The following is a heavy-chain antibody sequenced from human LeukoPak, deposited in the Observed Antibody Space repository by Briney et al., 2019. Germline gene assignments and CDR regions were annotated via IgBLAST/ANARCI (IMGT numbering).Heavy chain of an antibody. Sequence: SETLSLTCAVYGGSFSGYYWSWIRQPPGKGLEWIGEINHSGSTNYNPSLKSRVTISVDTSKNQFSLKLSSVTAADTAVYYCARGYSGVTMTALYYYYGMDVWGQGTTVTVSS. J-gene: IGHJ6*02. V-gene: IGHV4-34*01. CDR2: INHSGST. D-gene: IGHD3-22*01. CDR1: GGSFSGYY. CDR3: ARGYSGVTMTALYYYYGMDV.